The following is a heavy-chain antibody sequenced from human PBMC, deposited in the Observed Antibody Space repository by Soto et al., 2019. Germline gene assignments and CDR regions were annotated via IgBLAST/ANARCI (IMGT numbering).Heavy chain of an antibody. CDR2: IFWSGGSV. Sequence: EVQLVESGGGLVQPGRSLRLSCVVSGLTFDEHAMQWVRQGPGKGLEWVSGIFWSGGSVGYADSVKGRFTVSRDKAKNTLYLQMDSLRAEDTALYYCARDLTPGGADVWGQGTTVTVSS. CDR3: ARDLTPGGADV. D-gene: IGHD4-17*01. J-gene: IGHJ6*02. CDR1: GLTFDEHA. V-gene: IGHV3-9*01.